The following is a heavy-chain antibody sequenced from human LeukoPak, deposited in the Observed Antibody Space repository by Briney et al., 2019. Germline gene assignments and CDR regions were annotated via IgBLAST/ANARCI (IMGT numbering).Heavy chain of an antibody. Sequence: PGGSLRLSCAASGFTFSSYAMHWVRQAPGKGLEYVSATSSNGGSTYYANSVKGRFTISRDNSKNTLYLQMGSLRAEDMAVYYCARSIAARLYWFDPWGQGTLVTVSS. J-gene: IGHJ5*02. D-gene: IGHD6-6*01. CDR3: ARSIAARLYWFDP. V-gene: IGHV3-64*01. CDR1: GFTFSSYA. CDR2: TSSNGGST.